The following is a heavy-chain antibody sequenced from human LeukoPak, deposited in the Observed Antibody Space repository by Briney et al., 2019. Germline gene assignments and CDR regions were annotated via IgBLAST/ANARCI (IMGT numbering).Heavy chain of an antibody. V-gene: IGHV3-23*01. J-gene: IGHJ4*02. CDR3: AKAETYYYDSSGYLDY. Sequence: PGGSLRLSCAASGFTFSSYAMSWVRQAPGKGLEWVSAISGSGGSTYYADSVKGRFTISRDNSKNTLYLQMNSLRAEDTAVYYCAKAETYYYDSSGYLDYWGQGTLVTVSS. CDR2: ISGSGGST. CDR1: GFTFSSYA. D-gene: IGHD3-22*01.